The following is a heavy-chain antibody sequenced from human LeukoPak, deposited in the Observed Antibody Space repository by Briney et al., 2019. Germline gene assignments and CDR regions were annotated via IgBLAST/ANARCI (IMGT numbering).Heavy chain of an antibody. Sequence: GGSLRLSCAASGFTFSSYGMIWVRQAPGKGLDWVSAISVSGGSTYYADSVKGRFTISRDNAKNSLYLQMHSLRAEETAVYYCARVGALPSPYYDFWSGYSPGEGWFDPWGQGTLVTVSS. CDR1: GFTFSSYG. J-gene: IGHJ5*02. CDR3: ARVGALPSPYYDFWSGYSPGEGWFDP. CDR2: ISVSGGST. V-gene: IGHV3-23*01. D-gene: IGHD3-3*01.